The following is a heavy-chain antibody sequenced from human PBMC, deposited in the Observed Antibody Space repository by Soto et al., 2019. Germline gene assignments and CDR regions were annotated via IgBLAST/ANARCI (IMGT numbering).Heavy chain of an antibody. D-gene: IGHD3-10*01. CDR2: INTDGAT. CDR1: GSTFSSYA. J-gene: IGHJ4*02. CDR3: AKNYYFDQ. Sequence: EVQLLESAGGLVQPAGSLRLSCAASGSTFSSYAMSCVRQAPGKGLEWVSSINTDGATHYGDSAKARFIISRDNTKDTLYLQMESLRAEDTAIYHCAKNYYFDQWGQGTLVTVSS. V-gene: IGHV3-23*01.